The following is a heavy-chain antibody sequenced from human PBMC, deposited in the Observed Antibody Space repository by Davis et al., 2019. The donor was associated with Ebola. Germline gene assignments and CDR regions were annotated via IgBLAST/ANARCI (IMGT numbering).Heavy chain of an antibody. V-gene: IGHV3-21*01. CDR2: ISSSSSYI. D-gene: IGHD3-3*01. CDR1: GFTFSSYS. CDR3: ARDFGFLEWLRGIDY. J-gene: IGHJ4*02. Sequence: GESLKISCAASGFTFSSYSMNWVRQAPGKGLEWVSSISSSSSYIYYADSVKGRFTISRDNAKNSLYLQMNSLRAEDTAVYYCARDFGFLEWLRGIDYWGQGTLVTVSS.